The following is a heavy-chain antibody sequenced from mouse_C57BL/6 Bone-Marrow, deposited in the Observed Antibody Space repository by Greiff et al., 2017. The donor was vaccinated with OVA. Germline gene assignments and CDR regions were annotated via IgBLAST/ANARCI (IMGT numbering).Heavy chain of an antibody. J-gene: IGHJ4*01. CDR2: IDPENGDT. CDR1: GFNIKDDY. D-gene: IGHD2-2*01. V-gene: IGHV14-4*01. CDR3: TPMVTTYYAMDY. Sequence: DVKLQESGAELVRPGASVKLSCTASGFNIKDDYMHWVKQRPEQGLEWIGWIDPENGDTEYASKFQGKATITADTSSNTAYLQLSSLTSEDTAVYYCTPMVTTYYAMDYWGQGTSVTVSS.